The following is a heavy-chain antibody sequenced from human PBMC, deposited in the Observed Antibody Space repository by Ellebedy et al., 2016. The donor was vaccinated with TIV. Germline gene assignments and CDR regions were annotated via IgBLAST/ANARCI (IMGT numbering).Heavy chain of an antibody. Sequence: MPGGSLRLSCTVSGGSIRSSSYYWGWIRQPPGKGLEWIGEINHSGSTNYNPSLKSRVTISVHTSKNQFSLKVSSVTAADTAVYYCASRESTVTTGASMGFDPWGQGTLVTVSS. J-gene: IGHJ5*02. CDR2: INHSGST. CDR3: ASRESTVTTGASMGFDP. V-gene: IGHV4-39*07. CDR1: GGSIRSSSYY. D-gene: IGHD4-17*01.